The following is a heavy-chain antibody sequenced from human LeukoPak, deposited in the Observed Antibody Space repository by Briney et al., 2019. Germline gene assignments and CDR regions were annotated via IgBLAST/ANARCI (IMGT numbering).Heavy chain of an antibody. J-gene: IGHJ4*02. CDR2: IYPGDSDT. Sequence: PGESLKTSCKGSGYSFTHYWIGWVRQMPGKGLEWMGIIYPGDSDTRYSPSFQGQVTISADKSISTAYLEWSSLKASDTAMYYCAFYGDYPGYYFDYWGQGTLVTVSS. CDR1: GYSFTHYW. V-gene: IGHV5-51*01. D-gene: IGHD4-17*01. CDR3: AFYGDYPGYYFDY.